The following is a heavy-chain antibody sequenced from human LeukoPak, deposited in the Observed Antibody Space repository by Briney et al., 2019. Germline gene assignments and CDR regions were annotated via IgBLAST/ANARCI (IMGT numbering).Heavy chain of an antibody. CDR3: ARDIIRSGGSCYWD. V-gene: IGHV3-30*04. CDR2: ISYDGSNK. D-gene: IGHD2-15*01. J-gene: IGHJ4*02. CDR1: GFTFSSFA. Sequence: AGGSLRLSCAASGFTFSSFAMHWVRQAPGKGLEWVAVISYDGSNKYYADSVKGRFTISRDNSKSTLYLQMNSLRAEDMAVYYCARDIIRSGGSCYWDWGQGTLVTVSS.